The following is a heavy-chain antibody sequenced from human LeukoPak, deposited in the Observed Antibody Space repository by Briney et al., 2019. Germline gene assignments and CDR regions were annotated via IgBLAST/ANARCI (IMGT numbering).Heavy chain of an antibody. CDR1: GGSITTSSYY. Sequence: SETLSLTCTVSGGSITTSSYYWGWIRQPPGKGLEWIGIIYYSGSTYYNPSLEGRVTISVDTSKNQSSLKLSSVTAADTAVYYCARAFRARYFDLWGRGTLVTVSS. J-gene: IGHJ2*01. D-gene: IGHD2/OR15-2a*01. CDR3: ARAFRARYFDL. CDR2: IYYSGST. V-gene: IGHV4-39*01.